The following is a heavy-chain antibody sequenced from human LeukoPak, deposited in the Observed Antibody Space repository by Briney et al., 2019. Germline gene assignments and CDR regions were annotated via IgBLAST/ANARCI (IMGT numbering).Heavy chain of an antibody. D-gene: IGHD3-22*01. CDR1: GGSISSDY. CDR2: IYYRGST. CDR3: ARLSGYSSGHYYSDY. J-gene: IGHJ4*02. V-gene: IGHV4-59*01. Sequence: SETLSLTCTVSGGSISSDYWSWLRQPPGKGLEWIGYIYYRGSTNYNPSLKSRVTISVDMSKNQFSLKLSSVTAADTAVYYCARLSGYSSGHYYSDYWGQGTLVTVSS.